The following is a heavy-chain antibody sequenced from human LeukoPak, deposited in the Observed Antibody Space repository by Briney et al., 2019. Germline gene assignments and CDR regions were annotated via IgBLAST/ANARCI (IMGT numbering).Heavy chain of an antibody. Sequence: SETLSLTCAVDGGSFSGYYWSWIRQPPGKGLEWIGEINHSGSTNYNPSLKSRVTISVDTSKNQFSLKLSSVTAADTAVYYCARGVVVVPAASSNWFDPWGQGTLVTVSS. CDR3: ARGVVVVPAASSNWFDP. J-gene: IGHJ5*02. CDR2: INHSGST. D-gene: IGHD2-2*01. CDR1: GGSFSGYY. V-gene: IGHV4-34*01.